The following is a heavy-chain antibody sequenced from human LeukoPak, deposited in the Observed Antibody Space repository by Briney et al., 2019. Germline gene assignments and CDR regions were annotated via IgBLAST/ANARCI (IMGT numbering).Heavy chain of an antibody. CDR1: GYTLTELS. J-gene: IGHJ4*02. V-gene: IGHV1-24*01. CDR3: ATVGGGSYPLFDY. D-gene: IGHD1-26*01. Sequence: GASVEVSCKVSGYTLTELSMHWVRQAPGKGLEWMGGFDPEDGETIYAQKFQGRVTMTEDTSTDTAYMELSSLRSEDTAVYYCATVGGGSYPLFDYWGQGTLVTVSS. CDR2: FDPEDGET.